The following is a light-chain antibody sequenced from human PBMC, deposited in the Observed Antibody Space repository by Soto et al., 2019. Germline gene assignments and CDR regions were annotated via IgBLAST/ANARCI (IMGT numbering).Light chain of an antibody. V-gene: IGKV1-39*01. CDR3: QQTYSPPFT. J-gene: IGKJ2*01. Sequence: DIQMTQSPSSLSASVGDRVTITCQASHDISNYLNWYQQKRGKPPTLLIYGAYNLRSGVPSRFTGSGGGAEFRLTISSLQPDDFATYYCQQTYSPPFTFGQGTSLELK. CDR1: HDISNY. CDR2: GAY.